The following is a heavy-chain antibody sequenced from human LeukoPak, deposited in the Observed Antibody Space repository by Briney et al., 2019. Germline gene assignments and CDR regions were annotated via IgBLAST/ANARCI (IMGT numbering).Heavy chain of an antibody. Sequence: SETLSLTCTVSGGSISSYYWSWIRQPPGKGLEWIGYIYYSGSTNYNPSLKSRVTISVDTSKNQFSLKLSSVTAADTALYYCAKGGILVYFDYWGQGTLVTVSS. CDR3: AKGGILVYFDY. V-gene: IGHV4-59*01. D-gene: IGHD2/OR15-2a*01. CDR2: IYYSGST. J-gene: IGHJ4*02. CDR1: GGSISSYY.